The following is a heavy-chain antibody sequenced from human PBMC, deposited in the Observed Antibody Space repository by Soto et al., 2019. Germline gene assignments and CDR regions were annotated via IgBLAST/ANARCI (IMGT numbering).Heavy chain of an antibody. CDR2: IHYSGTT. J-gene: IGHJ4*02. CDR1: GGSISSSSYY. V-gene: IGHV4-39*01. Sequence: QLQLQESGPGLIKPSETLSLTCTVSGGSISSSSYYWGWIRQPPGKGLEWIGSIHYSGTTYYNPSLKSRFTISVDTSKSQFSLNLSSVTATDTAVYYCARLGYDSTAYYDDLDYWGQGTLVTVSS. D-gene: IGHD3-22*01. CDR3: ARLGYDSTAYYDDLDY.